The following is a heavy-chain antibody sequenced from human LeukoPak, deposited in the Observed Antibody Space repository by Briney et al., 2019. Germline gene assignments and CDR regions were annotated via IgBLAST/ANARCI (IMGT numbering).Heavy chain of an antibody. Sequence: ASVKVSCKASGYTFTSYGISWVRQAPGQGLEWMGWISAYNGNTNYAQKLQGRVTMTTDTSTSTAYMELRSLRSDDTAVYYCARDHHYSGSYPTSDAFDIWGQGTMVTVSS. V-gene: IGHV1-18*01. D-gene: IGHD1-26*01. CDR1: GYTFTSYG. CDR3: ARDHHYSGSYPTSDAFDI. CDR2: ISAYNGNT. J-gene: IGHJ3*02.